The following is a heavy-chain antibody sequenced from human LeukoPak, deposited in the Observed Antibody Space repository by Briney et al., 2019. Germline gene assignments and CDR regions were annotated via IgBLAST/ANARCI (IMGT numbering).Heavy chain of an antibody. D-gene: IGHD6-19*01. Sequence: GGSLRLSCAASGFTFSGYEMNWVRQAPGKGLEWVSSISSSSSYIYYADSVKGRFTISRDNAKNSLYLQMNSLRAEDTAVYYCATDSSGWQYFDYWGQGTLVTVSS. CDR1: GFTFSGYE. CDR3: ATDSSGWQYFDY. CDR2: ISSSSSYI. V-gene: IGHV3-21*01. J-gene: IGHJ4*02.